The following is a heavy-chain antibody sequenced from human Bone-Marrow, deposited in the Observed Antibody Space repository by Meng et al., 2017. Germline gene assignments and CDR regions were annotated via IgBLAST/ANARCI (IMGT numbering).Heavy chain of an antibody. J-gene: IGHJ3*02. CDR1: GFTFSSYY. CDR3: ARGDIVAYGFDI. CDR2: LNYDGSTT. Sequence: GESLKISCAASGFTFSSYYMHWVRQAPGKGLVWVSRLNYDGSTTNYADSVKGRFTISRDNAKNTLYLQMNSLRVEDTAMYHCARGDIVAYGFDIWGQGTMVTVSS. V-gene: IGHV3-74*01. D-gene: IGHD5-12*01.